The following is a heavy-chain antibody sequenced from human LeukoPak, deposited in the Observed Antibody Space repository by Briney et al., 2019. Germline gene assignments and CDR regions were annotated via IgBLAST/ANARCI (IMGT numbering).Heavy chain of an antibody. V-gene: IGHV3-48*02. CDR1: GFAFSSFS. J-gene: IGHJ4*02. CDR3: ARDLHSGAYTFDY. Sequence: PGGSLRLSCAASGFAFSSFSMNWVRQAPGKGLEWVSYISGDSSTIYYADSVKGRFTISRDSAKNSLYLQMGSLRDEDTAVYYCARDLHSGAYTFDYWGQGTLVTVSS. D-gene: IGHD1-26*01. CDR2: ISGDSSTI.